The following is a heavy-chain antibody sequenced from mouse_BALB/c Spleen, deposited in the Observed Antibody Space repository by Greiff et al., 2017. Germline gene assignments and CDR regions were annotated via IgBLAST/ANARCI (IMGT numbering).Heavy chain of an antibody. CDR1: GFTFSNYW. Sequence: EVKLQESGGGLVQPGGSMKLSCVASGFTFSNYWMNWVRQSPEKGLEWVAEIRLKSNNYATHYAESVKGRFTISRDDSKSSVYLQMNNLRAEDTGIYYCTRYYYGSSPAWFAYWGQGTLVTVSA. CDR3: TRYYYGSSPAWFAY. CDR2: IRLKSNNYAT. D-gene: IGHD1-1*01. J-gene: IGHJ3*01. V-gene: IGHV6-6*02.